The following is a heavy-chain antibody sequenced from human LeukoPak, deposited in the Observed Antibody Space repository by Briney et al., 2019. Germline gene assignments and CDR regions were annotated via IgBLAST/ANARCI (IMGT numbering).Heavy chain of an antibody. CDR3: ARDYAAGTFDY. CDR1: GFTFSSYS. Sequence: GGSLRLSCAASGFTFSSYSMNWARQAPGKGLEWVSSISSSSSYIYYADSVKGRFTISRDNAKNSLYLQMNSLRAEDTAVYYCARDYAAGTFDYWGQGTLVTVSS. J-gene: IGHJ4*02. CDR2: ISSSSSYI. D-gene: IGHD6-13*01. V-gene: IGHV3-21*01.